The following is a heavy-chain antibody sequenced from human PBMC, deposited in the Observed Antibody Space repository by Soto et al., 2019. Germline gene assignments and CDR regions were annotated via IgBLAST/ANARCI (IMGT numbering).Heavy chain of an antibody. Sequence: GASVKVSCKASGYTFTSYDINWVRQATGQGLEWMGWMNPNSGNTGYAQKFQGRVTMTRNTSISTAYMELSSLGSEDTAVYYCATEYIEYSSSSHWFDPWGQGTLVTVSS. CDR2: MNPNSGNT. J-gene: IGHJ5*02. V-gene: IGHV1-8*01. CDR1: GYTFTSYD. D-gene: IGHD6-6*01. CDR3: ATEYIEYSSSSHWFDP.